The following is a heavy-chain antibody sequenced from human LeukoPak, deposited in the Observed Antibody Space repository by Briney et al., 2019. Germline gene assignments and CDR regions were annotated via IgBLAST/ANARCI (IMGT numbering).Heavy chain of an antibody. V-gene: IGHV3-23*01. CDR2: ISGSGGST. J-gene: IGHJ6*02. CDR3: AKDPQKLLWFGELAHYLRESDGMDV. CDR1: GFTFSSYA. Sequence: PGGSLRLSCAASGFTFSSYAMSWVRQAPGKGLEWVSAISGSGGSTYYADSVKGRFTISRDNSKNTLYLQMNSLRAEDTAVYYCAKDPQKLLWFGELAHYLRESDGMDVWGQGTTVTVSS. D-gene: IGHD3-10*01.